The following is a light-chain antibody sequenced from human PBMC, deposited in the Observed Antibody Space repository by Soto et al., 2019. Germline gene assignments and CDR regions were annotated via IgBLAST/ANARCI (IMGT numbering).Light chain of an antibody. CDR2: LEGSGSY. CDR3: ETWDSNTVV. J-gene: IGLJ2*01. Sequence: QTVVTQSSSASASLGSSVKPTCTLSSGHSSYIIAWHQQQPGKAPRYLMKLEGSGSYNKGSGVPDRFSGSSSGADRYLTISNLQFEDEADYYCETWDSNTVVFGGGTKLTVL. V-gene: IGLV4-60*02. CDR1: SGHSSYI.